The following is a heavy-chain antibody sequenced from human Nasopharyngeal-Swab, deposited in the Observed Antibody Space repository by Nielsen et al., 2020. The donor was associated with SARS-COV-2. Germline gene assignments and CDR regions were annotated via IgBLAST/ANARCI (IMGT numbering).Heavy chain of an antibody. CDR3: AHITRGVERDTIFGVPLASLSYYYMDV. CDR2: LYLDDDQ. V-gene: IGHV2-5*02. CDR1: GFSLTTRGVG. D-gene: IGHD3-3*01. J-gene: IGHJ6*03. Sequence: SGPTLVKPTQTLTLTCSFSGFSLTTRGVGVAWIRQPPGNALEWLAPLYLDDDQPFNPSLKTRLTNNKDTSKDQVVLTLTNMGPVDSGTYYCAHITRGVERDTIFGVPLASLSYYYMDVWGKGTTVTVS.